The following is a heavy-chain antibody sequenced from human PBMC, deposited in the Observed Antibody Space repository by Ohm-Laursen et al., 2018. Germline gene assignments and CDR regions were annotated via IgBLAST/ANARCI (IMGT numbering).Heavy chain of an antibody. CDR2: IYYSGNS. CDR3: AREPGRIVGSYYFDY. V-gene: IGHV4-31*03. J-gene: IGHJ4*02. D-gene: IGHD2-15*01. CDR1: GGSISSGGYY. Sequence: SETLSLTCTVSGGSISSGGYYWSWIRQHPGKGLVGIGYIYYSGNSYYNLSLKSRVPISVAPSKNQFSLKLSSAAAADTAVYYCAREPGRIVGSYYFDYWGQGTLVTVSS.